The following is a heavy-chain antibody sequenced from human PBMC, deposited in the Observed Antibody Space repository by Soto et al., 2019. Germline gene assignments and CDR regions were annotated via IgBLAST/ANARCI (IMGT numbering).Heavy chain of an antibody. CDR1: GFTFSDYY. Sequence: GGSLRLSCAASGFTFSDYYMSWIRQAPGKGLEWVSYISSSGSTIYYADSVKGRFTISRDNAKNSLYLQMNSLRAEDTAVYYCARKDSHYYYYYMDVWGKGTTVTVSS. CDR2: ISSSGSTI. CDR3: ARKDSHYYYYYMDV. D-gene: IGHD2-15*01. V-gene: IGHV3-11*01. J-gene: IGHJ6*03.